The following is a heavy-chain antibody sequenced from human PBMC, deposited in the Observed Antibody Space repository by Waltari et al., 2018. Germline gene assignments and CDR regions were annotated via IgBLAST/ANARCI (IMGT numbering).Heavy chain of an antibody. D-gene: IGHD6-13*01. CDR1: GFTFSSYG. J-gene: IGHJ4*02. CDR3: ASPMSSSWSNFDY. CDR2: IRYDGSNK. V-gene: IGHV3-30*02. Sequence: QVQLVESGGGVVQPGGSLRLSCAASGFTFSSYGMHWVRQAPGKGLEWVAFIRYDGSNKYYADSVKGRFTISRDNSKNTLYLQMNSLRAEDTAVYYCASPMSSSWSNFDYWGQGTLVTVSS.